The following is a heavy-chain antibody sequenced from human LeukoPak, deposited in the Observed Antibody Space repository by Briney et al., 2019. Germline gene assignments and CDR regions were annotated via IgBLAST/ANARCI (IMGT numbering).Heavy chain of an antibody. CDR2: ISGSGGST. Sequence: QTGGSLRLSCAASGFTFSSYAMSWVRQAPGKGLEWVSAISGSGGSTYYADSVKGRFTTSRDNSKNTLYLQMNSLRAEDTAVYYCAKDRVTAMVPSLFDYWGQGTLVTVSS. CDR3: AKDRVTAMVPSLFDY. J-gene: IGHJ4*02. CDR1: GFTFSSYA. V-gene: IGHV3-23*01. D-gene: IGHD5-18*01.